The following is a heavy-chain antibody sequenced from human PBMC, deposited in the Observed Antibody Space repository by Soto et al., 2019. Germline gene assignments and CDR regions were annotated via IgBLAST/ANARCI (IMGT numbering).Heavy chain of an antibody. V-gene: IGHV1-69*06. CDR3: ARDRDGSGIRPYHYGMDV. D-gene: IGHD3-10*01. CDR2: IIPIFGTA. J-gene: IGHJ6*02. Sequence: SVKVSCKASGGTFSSYAISWVRQAPGQGLEWMGGIIPIFGTANYAQKFQGRVTITADKSTSTAYMELSSLRSEDTAVYYCARDRDGSGIRPYHYGMDVWGQGTTVTVSS. CDR1: GGTFSSYA.